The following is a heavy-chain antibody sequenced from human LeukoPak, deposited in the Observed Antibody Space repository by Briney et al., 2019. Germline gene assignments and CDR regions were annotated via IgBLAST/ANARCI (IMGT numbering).Heavy chain of an antibody. CDR3: ARAASSWSFDY. V-gene: IGHV4-61*01. Sequence: SETLSLTCIVSGDSITTSSYYWSWIRQPPGKGLEWIGYIYYSGITNYNPSLKSRVTISVDTSKNQFSLKLNSVTAADTAVYYCARAASSWSFDYWGQGTLVTVSS. CDR2: IYYSGIT. J-gene: IGHJ4*02. D-gene: IGHD6-13*01. CDR1: GDSITTSSYY.